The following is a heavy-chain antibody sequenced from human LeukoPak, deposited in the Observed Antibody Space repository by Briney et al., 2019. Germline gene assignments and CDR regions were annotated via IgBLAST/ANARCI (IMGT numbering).Heavy chain of an antibody. D-gene: IGHD3-10*01. CDR1: GFTFRRYW. V-gene: IGHV3-74*01. CDR3: ARDVGGAGSH. J-gene: IGHJ4*02. CDR2: IDEHGTTI. Sequence: GQTLRLSCAASGFTFRRYWTHGVRDAPGEGLVWVSRIDEHGTTIDYAVSVRDRFTIARDNAKNTLYLHMNSLRAEDTAMYYCARDVGGAGSHWGQGSLVTVSS.